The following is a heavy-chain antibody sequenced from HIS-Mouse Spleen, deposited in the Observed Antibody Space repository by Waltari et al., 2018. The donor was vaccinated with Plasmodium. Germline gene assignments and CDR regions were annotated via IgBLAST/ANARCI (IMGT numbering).Heavy chain of an antibody. CDR2: ISWNSGSI. V-gene: IGHV3-9*01. Sequence: EVQLVESGGGLVQPGRSLSLSCAASGFTFDDSALPWVRQAPGKGLEWVSGISWNSGSIGYADSVKGRFTISRDNAKNSLYLQMNSLRAEDTALYYCAKARGSSSAFDIWGQGTMVTVSS. D-gene: IGHD6-6*01. CDR1: GFTFDDSA. J-gene: IGHJ3*02. CDR3: AKARGSSSAFDI.